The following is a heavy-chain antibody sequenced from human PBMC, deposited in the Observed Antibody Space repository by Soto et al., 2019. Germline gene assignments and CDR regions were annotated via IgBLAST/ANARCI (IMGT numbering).Heavy chain of an antibody. CDR2: ISSSGSTI. D-gene: IGHD3-9*01. V-gene: IGHV3-48*04. CDR3: ARAHRPSADILTGYNPYYYYGMVV. CDR1: GFTFSSYS. Sequence: GGSLRLFCAASGFTFSSYSMNCVRQAPGKGLEWVSYISSSGSTIYYADSVKGRFTISRDNAKNSLYLQMNSLRAEDTAVYYCARAHRPSADILTGYNPYYYYGMVVWGQGSTVTVSS. J-gene: IGHJ6*02.